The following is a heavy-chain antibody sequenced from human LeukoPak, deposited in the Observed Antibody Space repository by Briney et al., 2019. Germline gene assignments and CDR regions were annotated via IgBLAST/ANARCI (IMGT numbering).Heavy chain of an antibody. D-gene: IGHD2/OR15-2a*01. J-gene: IGHJ6*03. CDR1: GFTFSSYW. V-gene: IGHV3-74*01. CDR2: INGDGRNI. CDR3: ARTERPVRYETILSHMDV. Sequence: GGSLRLSCVASGFTFSSYWMHWVRQDPRKGLVWVSRINGDGRNINYADSVKGRFTISRDNAKNSLYLQMNSLRAEDTAVYYCARTERPVRYETILSHMDVWGKGTTVTVSS.